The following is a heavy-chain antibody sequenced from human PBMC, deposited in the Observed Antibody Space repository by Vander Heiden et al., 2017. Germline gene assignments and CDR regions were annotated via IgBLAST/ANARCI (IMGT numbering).Heavy chain of an antibody. V-gene: IGHV3-13*01. CDR1: GFSFSNYD. Sequence: EVKLVESGGGLVQPGGSLRLSCAASGFSFSNYDMPWVRQVTGKGLEWVSAVDTAGDTFYPASVKGRFTISREDATNSLYLQMNSLRAGDTAVYYCARVRWGSYESWGQGTLVTVSS. CDR2: VDTAGDT. J-gene: IGHJ5*02. D-gene: IGHD7-27*01. CDR3: ARVRWGSYES.